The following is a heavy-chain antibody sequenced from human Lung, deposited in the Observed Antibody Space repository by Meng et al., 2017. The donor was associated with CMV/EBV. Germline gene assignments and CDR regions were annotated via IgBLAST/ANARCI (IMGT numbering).Heavy chain of an antibody. D-gene: IGHD1-14*01. V-gene: IGHV3-21*01. CDR3: ARDEPPIGSGCPTRYFQH. J-gene: IGHJ1*01. Sequence: GGSLGLXCAASGFSFSSYSLNWVRQAPGKGLEWVSSISSTSNYIYYADSVEGRFSISRDNAKNSVHLQMNSLRADDSAVYYCARDEPPIGSGCPTRYFQHWXQGTXVTVSS. CDR1: GFSFSSYS. CDR2: ISSTSNYI.